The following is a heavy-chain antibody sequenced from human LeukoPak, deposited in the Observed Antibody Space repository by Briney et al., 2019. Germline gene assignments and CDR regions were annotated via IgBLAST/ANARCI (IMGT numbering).Heavy chain of an antibody. CDR2: IYSSGST. D-gene: IGHD1-26*01. J-gene: IGHJ4*02. CDR1: GGSISSYY. V-gene: IGHV4-4*07. CDR3: ARMFSGTYGGIDY. Sequence: SETLSLTCTVSGGSISSYYWSWIRQPAGEGLEWIGRIYSSGSTNYNPSLRSRVTMSVDTSRNQFSLKLSSVTAADMAVYYCARMFSGTYGGIDYWGQGTLVTVSS.